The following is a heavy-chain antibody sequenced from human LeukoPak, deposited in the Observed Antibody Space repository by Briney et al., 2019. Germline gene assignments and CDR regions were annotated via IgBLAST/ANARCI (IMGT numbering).Heavy chain of an antibody. CDR3: ARAYDSSGYYYFPFDY. V-gene: IGHV3-21*01. CDR1: GFTLSSYS. D-gene: IGHD3-22*01. CDR2: ISSSSSYI. J-gene: IGHJ4*02. Sequence: GGSLRLSCAASGFTLSSYSMNWVRQAPGKGLEWVSSISSSSSYIYYADSVKGRFTISRDNAKNSLYLQMNSLRAEDTAVYYCARAYDSSGYYYFPFDYWGQGTLVTVSS.